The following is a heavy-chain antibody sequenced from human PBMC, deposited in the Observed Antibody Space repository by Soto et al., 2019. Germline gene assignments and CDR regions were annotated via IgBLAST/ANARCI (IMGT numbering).Heavy chain of an antibody. Sequence: ASVNVSYKACGGTFSRYSISWVRQALGQVLEWMRGIIPIFGTGNYAQKFQGRVTITADESTSTAYMELSSLRSEDTAVYYCARDLRSGGSDYWGQGTLVTVSS. CDR2: IIPIFGTG. D-gene: IGHD2-15*01. J-gene: IGHJ4*02. CDR1: GGTFSRYS. V-gene: IGHV1-69*13. CDR3: ARDLRSGGSDY.